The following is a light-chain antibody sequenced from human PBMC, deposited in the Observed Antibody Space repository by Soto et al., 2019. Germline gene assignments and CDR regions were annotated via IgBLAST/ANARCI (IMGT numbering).Light chain of an antibody. J-gene: IGKJ1*01. CDR1: QGIRNF. CDR3: QRYNGVPET. Sequence: DIQMTQSPSSLSASVGDSVTITCRASQGIRNFLAWYQQKPGKVPKLLIYEASTSQSGVPSRFSGSGSGTDFTLTISSLQPEDVATYYCQRYNGVPETLGQGTKVDIK. V-gene: IGKV1-27*01. CDR2: EAS.